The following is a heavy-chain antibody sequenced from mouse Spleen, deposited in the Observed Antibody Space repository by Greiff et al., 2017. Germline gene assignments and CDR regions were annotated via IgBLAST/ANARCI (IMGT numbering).Heavy chain of an antibody. CDR1: GYTFTSYW. J-gene: IGHJ1*01. CDR3: TRSPPAYPYWYFDV. D-gene: IGHD2-10*01. V-gene: IGHV1-5*01. CDR2: IYPGNSDT. Sequence: EVQLQQSGTVLARPGASVKMSCKTSGYTFTSYWMHWVKQRPGQGLEWIGAIYPGNSDTSYNQKFKGKAKLTAVTSASTAYMELSSLTNEDSAVYYCTRSPPAYPYWYFDVWGAGTTVTVSS.